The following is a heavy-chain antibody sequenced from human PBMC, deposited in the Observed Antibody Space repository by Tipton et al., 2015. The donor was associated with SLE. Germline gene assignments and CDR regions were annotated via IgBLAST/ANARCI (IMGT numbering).Heavy chain of an antibody. CDR2: IYTSGSA. D-gene: IGHD5-12*01. CDR3: ARAGLATSYYYYMDV. CDR1: GDSISSSSYY. J-gene: IGHJ6*03. Sequence: TLSLTCTVSGDSISSSSYYWSWLRQPAGKGLEWIGRIYTSGSANYNSSLKRRVTISLDTSRNQISLKLSSVTAADTAVYYCARAGLATSYYYYMDVWGKGTTVTVSS. V-gene: IGHV4-61*02.